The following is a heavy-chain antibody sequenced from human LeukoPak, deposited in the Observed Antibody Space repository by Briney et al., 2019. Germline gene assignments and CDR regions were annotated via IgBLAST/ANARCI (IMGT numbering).Heavy chain of an antibody. D-gene: IGHD1-26*01. CDR1: GGSISSGSYY. Sequence: SQTLSLTCTVSGGSISSGSYYWSWIRQPAGKGLEWIGRIYSSGSTNYNPSLKSRVTISLDTSKNQFSLKLSSVTAADTAVYYCARSLVVGATYPYHWGQGTLVTVSS. V-gene: IGHV4-61*02. CDR3: ARSLVVGATYPYH. J-gene: IGHJ5*02. CDR2: IYSSGST.